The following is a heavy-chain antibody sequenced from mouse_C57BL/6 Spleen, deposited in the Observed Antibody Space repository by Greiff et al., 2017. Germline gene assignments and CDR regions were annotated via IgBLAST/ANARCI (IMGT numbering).Heavy chain of an antibody. CDR2: INPNNGGT. CDR1: GYTFTDYN. V-gene: IGHV1-18*01. CDR3: ARGDYGSSWYFDV. J-gene: IGHJ1*03. Sequence: EVKLQQPGPELVKPGASVRIPCKVSGYTFTDYNMDWVNQSHGRSLEWIGDINPNNGGTIYNQKFKGKATLTVDKSSSTAYMELRSLTSEDTAVYYCARGDYGSSWYFDVWGTGTTVTVSS. D-gene: IGHD1-1*01.